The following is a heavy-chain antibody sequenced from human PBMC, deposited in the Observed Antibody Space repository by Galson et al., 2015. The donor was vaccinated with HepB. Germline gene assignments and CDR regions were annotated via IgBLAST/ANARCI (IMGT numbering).Heavy chain of an antibody. D-gene: IGHD5-18*01. J-gene: IGHJ4*02. Sequence: SLRLSCAASGFTFSGSAMHWVRQASGKGLEWVGRIRSKANSYATAYAASVKGRFTISRDDSKNTAYLQMNSLKTEDTAVYYCTRLRYSYGYAFWGQGTLVTVSS. CDR3: TRLRYSYGYAF. V-gene: IGHV3-73*01. CDR1: GFTFSGSA. CDR2: IRSKANSYAT.